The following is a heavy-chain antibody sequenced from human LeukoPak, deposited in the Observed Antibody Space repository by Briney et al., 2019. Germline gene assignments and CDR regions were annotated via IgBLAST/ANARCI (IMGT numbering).Heavy chain of an antibody. Sequence: GGSLRLSCAASGFTLSNHWMSWVRQAPGKGLEWVANIKQDGSEKYYVDSVKGRFTISRDNAKNSMYLQMNSLRVEDTAVYFCARWEIRGTAHQLDYWGQGTLVTVPS. CDR2: IKQDGSEK. CDR1: GFTLSNHW. CDR3: ARWEIRGTAHQLDY. D-gene: IGHD1-7*01. V-gene: IGHV3-7*01. J-gene: IGHJ4*02.